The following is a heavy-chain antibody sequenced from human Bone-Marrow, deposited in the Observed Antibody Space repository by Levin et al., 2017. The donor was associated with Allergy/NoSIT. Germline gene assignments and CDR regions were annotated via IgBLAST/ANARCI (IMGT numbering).Heavy chain of an antibody. J-gene: IGHJ4*02. Sequence: SQTLSLTCAVSGGSFSGSYWTWIRQSPDKGLEWIGEISPTGDTNYNPSLESRVTISVDTSTLHFSLRMSAMTASDTAVYYCARGGRYCSGVCNYYLDSWGQGALVTVSS. CDR1: GGSFSGSY. CDR3: ARGGRYCSGVCNYYLDS. V-gene: IGHV4-34*01. D-gene: IGHD2-8*02. CDR2: ISPTGDT.